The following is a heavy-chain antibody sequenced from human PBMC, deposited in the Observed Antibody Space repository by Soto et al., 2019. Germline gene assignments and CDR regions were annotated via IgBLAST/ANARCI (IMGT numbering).Heavy chain of an antibody. V-gene: IGHV1-18*01. CDR3: ARQGSWPYYYYGLDV. D-gene: IGHD1-26*01. CDR1: GYTFTTSG. CDR2: ISTYTGDT. Sequence: QVQLVQSGPEVRKPGASVKVSCEASGYTFTTSGISWVRQVPGQGLEWMGWISTYTGDTNTAQNFQGRVRMTADTSXCTAYMELMGLKSDDTAVYYCARQGSWPYYYYGLDVWGQGTTVTVSS. J-gene: IGHJ6*02.